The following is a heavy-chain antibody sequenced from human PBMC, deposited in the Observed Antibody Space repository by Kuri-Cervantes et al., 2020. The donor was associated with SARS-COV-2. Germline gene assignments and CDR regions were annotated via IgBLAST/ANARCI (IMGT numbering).Heavy chain of an antibody. D-gene: IGHD3-10*01. V-gene: IGHV4-61*08. Sequence: SETLSLTCTVSGGSISSGGYYWSWIRQHPGKGLEWIGYIYYSGSTNYNPSLKSRVTISVDTSKNQFSLKLSSVTAADTAVYYCARVGGNWELPFDYWGQGNLVTVSS. CDR2: IYYSGST. J-gene: IGHJ4*02. CDR1: GGSISSGGYY. CDR3: ARVGGNWELPFDY.